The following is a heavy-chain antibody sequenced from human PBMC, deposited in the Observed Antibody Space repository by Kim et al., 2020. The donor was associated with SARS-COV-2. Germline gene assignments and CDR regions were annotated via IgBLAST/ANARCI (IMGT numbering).Heavy chain of an antibody. CDR1: GYTLTELS. J-gene: IGHJ3*02. V-gene: IGHV1-24*01. Sequence: ASVKVSCKVSGYTLTELSMHWVRQAPGKGLEWMGGFDPEDGETIYAQKFQGRVTMTEDTSTDTAYMELSSLRSEDTAVYYCATDQHYYGSGSYYPSGAFDIWGQGTMLTVSS. CDR3: ATDQHYYGSGSYYPSGAFDI. CDR2: FDPEDGET. D-gene: IGHD3-10*01.